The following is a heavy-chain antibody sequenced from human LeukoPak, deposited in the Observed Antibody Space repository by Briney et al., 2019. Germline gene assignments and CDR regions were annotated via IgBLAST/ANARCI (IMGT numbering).Heavy chain of an antibody. J-gene: IGHJ4*02. CDR3: ARDRTGYYGSGSFDY. Sequence: QSGRSLRLSCAASGFTFSSYAMHWVRQAPGKGLEWVAVISYDGSNKYYADSVKGRFTISRDNSKNTLYLQMNSLRAEDTAVYYCARDRTGYYGSGSFDYWGQGTLVTVSP. D-gene: IGHD3-10*01. CDR1: GFTFSSYA. V-gene: IGHV3-30*04. CDR2: ISYDGSNK.